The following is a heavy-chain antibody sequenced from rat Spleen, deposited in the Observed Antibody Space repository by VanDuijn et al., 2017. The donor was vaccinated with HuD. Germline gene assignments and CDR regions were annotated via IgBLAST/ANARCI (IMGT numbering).Heavy chain of an antibody. D-gene: IGHD2-2*01. CDR1: GFTFSDYY. CDR3: TGGGIPWYLDF. Sequence: EVQLVESDGGLVQPGRSLKLSCAASGFTFSDYYMAWIRQAPGKGLEWVASILRTGENTYYSDSVKGRFTISRDNAKSTLYLQMNRLRSEDSATYYCTGGGIPWYLDFWGPGTMVTVSS. CDR2: ILRTGENT. J-gene: IGHJ1*01. V-gene: IGHV5-31*01.